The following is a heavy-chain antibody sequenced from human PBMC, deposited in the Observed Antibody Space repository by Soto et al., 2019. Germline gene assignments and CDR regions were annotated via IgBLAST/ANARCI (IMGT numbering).Heavy chain of an antibody. Sequence: EVQLVESGGGLVKPGGSLRLSCAASGFTFSSYSMNWVRQAPGKGLEWVSSISSSSSYIYYADSVKGRFTISRDNAKNSLYLQMNSLRAEDTAVYYCARAMQQLVAVPGYYYYGMDVWGQGTTVTVSS. J-gene: IGHJ6*02. V-gene: IGHV3-21*01. D-gene: IGHD6-6*01. CDR3: ARAMQQLVAVPGYYYYGMDV. CDR2: ISSSSSYI. CDR1: GFTFSSYS.